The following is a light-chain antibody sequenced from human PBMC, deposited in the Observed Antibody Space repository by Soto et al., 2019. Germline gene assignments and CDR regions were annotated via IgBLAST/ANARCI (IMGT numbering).Light chain of an antibody. CDR1: QSISNY. CDR3: QQSYTTLFT. J-gene: IGKJ3*01. V-gene: IGKV1-39*01. Sequence: DIQMTQSPSSLSASVGDRVTITCRASQSISNYLNWYQQKPEKAPKLLIYAASSLQSGVPSRFSGSGSGTDFTLTISSLQPEDFATYSCQQSYTTLFTFGPGTNVDI. CDR2: AAS.